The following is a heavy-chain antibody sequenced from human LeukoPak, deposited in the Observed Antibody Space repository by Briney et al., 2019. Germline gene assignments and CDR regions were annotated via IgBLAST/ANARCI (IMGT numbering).Heavy chain of an antibody. Sequence: ASVKVSCKASGYTFTGYYIHWVRQAPGQGLEWMGWINPNNGGTNYAQKFQGRVTMTRDTSISTAYMELNRLTSDNTAVYYCARDKYTGYETFDYWGQGTPVTVSS. CDR3: ARDKYTGYETFDY. V-gene: IGHV1-2*02. D-gene: IGHD5-12*01. J-gene: IGHJ4*02. CDR1: GYTFTGYY. CDR2: INPNNGGT.